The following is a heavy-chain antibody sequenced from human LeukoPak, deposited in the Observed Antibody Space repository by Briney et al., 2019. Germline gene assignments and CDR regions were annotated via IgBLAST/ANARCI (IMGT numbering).Heavy chain of an antibody. D-gene: IGHD3-10*01. CDR1: GGSISSYY. Sequence: PSETLSLTCTVSGGSISSYYWSWIRQPPGKGLEWIGYIYYSGSTNYNPSLKSRVTISVDTSKNQFSLKLSSVTAADTAVYYCARDLYYGSGSYYEFDAFDIWGQGTMVTVSS. V-gene: IGHV4-59*01. CDR3: ARDLYYGSGSYYEFDAFDI. CDR2: IYYSGST. J-gene: IGHJ3*02.